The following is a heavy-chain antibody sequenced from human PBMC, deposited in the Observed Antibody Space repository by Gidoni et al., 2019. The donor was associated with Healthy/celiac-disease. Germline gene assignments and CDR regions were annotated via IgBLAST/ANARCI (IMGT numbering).Heavy chain of an antibody. CDR1: GFTFSSYA. V-gene: IGHV3-30-3*01. J-gene: IGHJ4*02. CDR3: ARVGRYCSSTSCYIEESRGPFDY. Sequence: QVQLVASGGGVVHPGRSRRPSCAAYGFTFSSYAMHWVRQDPGKGLEWVAVISYDGSNKEYADAVKGRFTISRDNSKNTLYLQRNGLRVEDTAVYYGARVGRYCSSTSCYIEESRGPFDYWGQGTLVTVSS. CDR2: ISYDGSNK. D-gene: IGHD2-2*02.